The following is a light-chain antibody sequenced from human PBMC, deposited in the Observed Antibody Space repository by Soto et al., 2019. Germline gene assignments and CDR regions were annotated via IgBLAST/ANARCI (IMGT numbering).Light chain of an antibody. CDR3: AAWDDSLNGSVV. Sequence: QSVLTQPPSASGTPGQRVTISCSGSSSNIGSNTVNWYQQLPGTAPKLLIYSNNKRPSGVPDRFSGSKSGTSAFLAISGLQSEDEADYYCAAWDDSLNGSVVFGGGTKLTVL. CDR1: SSNIGSNT. J-gene: IGLJ2*01. CDR2: SNN. V-gene: IGLV1-44*01.